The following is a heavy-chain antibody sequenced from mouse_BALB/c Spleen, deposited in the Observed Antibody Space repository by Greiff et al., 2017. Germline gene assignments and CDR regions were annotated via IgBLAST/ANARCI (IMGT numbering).Heavy chain of an antibody. CDR2: ISNGGGST. CDR1: GFTFSSYT. CDR3: ARGGPLAWFAY. V-gene: IGHV5-12-2*01. D-gene: IGHD3-3*01. J-gene: IGHJ3*01. Sequence: EVKLVESGGGLVQPGGSLKLSCAASGFTFSSYTMSWVRQTPEKRLEWVAYISNGGGSTYYPDTVKGRFTISRDNAKNTLYLQMSSLKSEDTAMYYCARGGPLAWFAYWGQGTLVTVSA.